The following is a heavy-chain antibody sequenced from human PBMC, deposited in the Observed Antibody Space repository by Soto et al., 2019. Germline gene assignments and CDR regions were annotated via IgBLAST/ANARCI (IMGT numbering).Heavy chain of an antibody. Sequence: QVQLQESGPGPVKASETLSLTCSVSGGSISNQYWTWIRQPPGKELERIGHIYYPGSTNYNPSLKSRVTISVDTSKNQFALKLSSVTAADTAVYYCARGVAHGVWASTYSYYYYLDVRGNGNTVTVSS. CDR2: IYYPGST. J-gene: IGHJ6*03. V-gene: IGHV4-59*11. D-gene: IGHD2-2*01. CDR3: ARGVAHGVWASTYSYYYYLDV. CDR1: GGSISNQY.